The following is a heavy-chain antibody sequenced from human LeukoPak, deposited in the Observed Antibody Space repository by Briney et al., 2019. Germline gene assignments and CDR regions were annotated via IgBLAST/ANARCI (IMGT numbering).Heavy chain of an antibody. CDR1: GFTFSSYG. CDR3: AALYYDNLTGSLNDY. D-gene: IGHD3-9*01. CDR2: IRYDGSNK. V-gene: IGHV3-30*02. Sequence: PGGSLRLSCAASGFTFSSYGMHGVRQAPGKGLEGVPFIRYDGSNKYYADSVKGRFTISRDNSKNTLYLQMNSLRAEDTAVYYCAALYYDNLTGSLNDYWGQGTLVTVSS. J-gene: IGHJ4*02.